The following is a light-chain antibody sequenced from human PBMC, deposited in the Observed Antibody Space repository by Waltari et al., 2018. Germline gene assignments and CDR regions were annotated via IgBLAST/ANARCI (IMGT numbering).Light chain of an antibody. V-gene: IGKV1-5*03. J-gene: IGKJ1*01. Sequence: DIQITQSPSTLSASVGDRVTITCRASQSISDWLAWYQQKPGKAPELLIYKTSTLESGVPSRCSGSGSGTEFTLTITSLQPDDFASYFCQHYNSYSPWTFGQGTKVETK. CDR1: QSISDW. CDR3: QHYNSYSPWT. CDR2: KTS.